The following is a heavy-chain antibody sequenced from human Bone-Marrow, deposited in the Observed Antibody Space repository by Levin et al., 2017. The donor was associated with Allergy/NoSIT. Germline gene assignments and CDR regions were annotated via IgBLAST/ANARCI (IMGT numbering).Heavy chain of an antibody. CDR2: INPSAGGT. CDR3: ATDRGVVIAFDN. CDR1: GDTSSISY. Sequence: AASVKVSCKASGDTSSISYVHWLRQAHGQGLEWMGIINPSAGGTSYAQKFQGRLTLTRDTSTRTFYMELSSLRSEDTAVYYCATDRGVVIAFDNWGQGSLVTVSS. D-gene: IGHD3-10*01. V-gene: IGHV1-46*01. J-gene: IGHJ4*02.